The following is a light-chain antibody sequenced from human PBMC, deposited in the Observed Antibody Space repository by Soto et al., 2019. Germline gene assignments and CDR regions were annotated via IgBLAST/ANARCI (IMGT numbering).Light chain of an antibody. CDR3: KHRSNWPRT. Sequence: EIVMTQSPATLSVSPGERATLSCRASQSVSSNLAWYQQKPGQAHRLLIYGASTRATGIPARFSGSGSGTEFTLTIRSLEPEDFAVYYCKHRSNWPRTFGQGTKVDIK. V-gene: IGKV3-15*01. J-gene: IGKJ1*01. CDR2: GAS. CDR1: QSVSSN.